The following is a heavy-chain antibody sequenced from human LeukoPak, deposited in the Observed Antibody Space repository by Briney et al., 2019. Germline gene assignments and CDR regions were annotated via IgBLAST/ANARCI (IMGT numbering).Heavy chain of an antibody. CDR1: GGSFSDYY. V-gene: IGHV4-34*01. CDR2: INHSGST. J-gene: IGHJ4*02. D-gene: IGHD3-22*01. CDR3: ARHGRGYYGAKIDY. Sequence: SETLSLTCAVYGGSFSDYYWSWIRQPPGKGLEWIGEINHSGSTSYIPSLKSRVTISVDTSKNQFSLKLSSVTAADTAVYYCARHGRGYYGAKIDYWGQGTLVTVSS.